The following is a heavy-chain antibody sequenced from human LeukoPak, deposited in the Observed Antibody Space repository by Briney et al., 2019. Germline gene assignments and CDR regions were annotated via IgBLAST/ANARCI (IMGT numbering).Heavy chain of an antibody. D-gene: IGHD3-22*01. CDR3: ALYYYNSSGYRTFDY. J-gene: IGHJ4*02. CDR2: ISAYNGNT. V-gene: IGHV1-18*01. Sequence: GASVKVSCKASGYTFTSYGISWVRQAPGQGLEWMGWISAYNGNTNYAQKLQGRVTMTTDTSTSTAYMELRSLRSDDTAMYYCALYYYNSSGYRTFDYWGQGTLVTVSS. CDR1: GYTFTSYG.